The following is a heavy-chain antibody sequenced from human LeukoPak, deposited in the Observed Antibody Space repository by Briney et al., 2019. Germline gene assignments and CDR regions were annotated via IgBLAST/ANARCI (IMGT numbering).Heavy chain of an antibody. J-gene: IGHJ4*02. D-gene: IGHD3-16*01. CDR1: GFTFSNYA. CDR3: SRWPTWGIDY. Sequence: GGSLRLSCAASGFTFSNYAMRWGRQAPGKGLEWVSYISGTGDNTHYADSVKGRFTISRDNSKNTLYLQMNSLRAEDTAVYYCSRWPTWGIDYWGQGTLVTVSS. V-gene: IGHV3-23*01. CDR2: ISGTGDNT.